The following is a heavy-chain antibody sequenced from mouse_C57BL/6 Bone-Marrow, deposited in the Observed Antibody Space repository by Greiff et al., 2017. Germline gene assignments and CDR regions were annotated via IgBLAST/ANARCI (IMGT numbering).Heavy chain of an antibody. CDR3: ARNYYGSSSFDY. CDR1: GYTFTDYN. J-gene: IGHJ2*01. CDR2: INPNNGGT. D-gene: IGHD1-1*01. V-gene: IGHV1-22*01. Sequence: EVQLQQSGPELVKPGASVKMSCKASGYTFTDYNMPWVKQSHGKSLEWIGYINPNNGGTSYNKKFKGKATLTVNKSSSTAYMELRSLTSEDSAVYYCARNYYGSSSFDYWGQGTTLTVSS.